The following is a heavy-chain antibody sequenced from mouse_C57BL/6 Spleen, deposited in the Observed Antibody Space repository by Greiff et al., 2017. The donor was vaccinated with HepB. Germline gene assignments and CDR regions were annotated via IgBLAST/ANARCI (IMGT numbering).Heavy chain of an antibody. D-gene: IGHD2-4*01. CDR1: GYTFTSYG. Sequence: VKLMESGAELARPGASVKLSCKASGYTFTSYGISWVKQRTGQGLEWIGEIYPRSGNTYYNEKFKGKATLTADKSSSTAYMELRSLTSEDSAVYFCARRGDYDAFDYWGQGTTLTVSS. CDR2: IYPRSGNT. J-gene: IGHJ2*01. CDR3: ARRGDYDAFDY. V-gene: IGHV1-81*01.